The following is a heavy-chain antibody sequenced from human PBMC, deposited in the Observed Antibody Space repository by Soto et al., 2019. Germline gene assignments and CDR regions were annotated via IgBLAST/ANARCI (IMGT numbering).Heavy chain of an antibody. CDR2: ISGGGGST. V-gene: IGHV3-23*04. J-gene: IGHJ4*02. CDR1: GFTFSSHA. D-gene: IGHD3-10*01. Sequence: EVQLVESGGGLVKPGGSLRLSCAASGFTFSSHAMSWVRQAPGKGLEWVSTISGGGGSTYYADSVKGRFTLSRDNSKNTLYVQMNSLRAEDTAVYYCAKSSAFSSYCFDYWGQGTLVTVSS. CDR3: AKSSAFSSYCFDY.